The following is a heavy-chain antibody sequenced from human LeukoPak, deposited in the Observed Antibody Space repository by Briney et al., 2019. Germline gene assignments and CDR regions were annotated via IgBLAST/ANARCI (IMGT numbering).Heavy chain of an antibody. J-gene: IGHJ4*02. CDR2: INPNSGGT. Sequence: ASVKVSCKASGYTFTGYYMHWVRQAPGQGLEWMGWINPNSGGTNYAQKLQGWVTVARDTSISTAYMELSRLRSDDTAVYYCARSPPGYSSGEYYFDYWGQGTLVTVSS. CDR1: GYTFTGYY. CDR3: ARSPPGYSSGEYYFDY. V-gene: IGHV1-2*04. D-gene: IGHD6-19*01.